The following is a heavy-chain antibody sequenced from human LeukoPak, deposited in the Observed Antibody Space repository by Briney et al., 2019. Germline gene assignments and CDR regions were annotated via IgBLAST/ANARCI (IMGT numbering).Heavy chain of an antibody. D-gene: IGHD2-2*01. CDR2: ISSTSSVI. V-gene: IGHV3-11*04. CDR3: ARNLPAADY. J-gene: IGHJ4*02. CDR1: GFTFSDYY. Sequence: PGGSLRLSCAASGFTFSDYYMSWIRQAPGKGLEWVSYISSTSSVIYYADSVKGRFTISRDNAKNSLYLQMSSLRAEDTAVYYCARNLPAADYWGQGTLVTVSS.